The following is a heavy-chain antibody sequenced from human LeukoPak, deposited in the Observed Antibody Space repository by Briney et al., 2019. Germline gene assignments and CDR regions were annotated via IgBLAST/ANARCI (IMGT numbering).Heavy chain of an antibody. CDR2: VNPKSGGT. Sequence: ASVTFSCKASGYTFTGYYIHWVRLAPGQGLEWMGWVNPKSGGTNYAQKFQGRVTMTRDTSISTVYMELSRLRSDDTAVYYCGRVAAAGIYPYYYNAMDVWGQGTTVTASS. J-gene: IGHJ6*02. CDR1: GYTFTGYY. D-gene: IGHD6-13*01. CDR3: GRVAAAGIYPYYYNAMDV. V-gene: IGHV1-2*02.